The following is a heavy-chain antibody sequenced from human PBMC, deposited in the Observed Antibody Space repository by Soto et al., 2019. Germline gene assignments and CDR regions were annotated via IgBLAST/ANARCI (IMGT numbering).Heavy chain of an antibody. D-gene: IGHD3-22*01. CDR1: GFTFSSYG. V-gene: IGHV3-33*01. CDR3: AREGEYYYDSSGYYSGYYFDY. J-gene: IGHJ4*02. CDR2: IWYDGSNK. Sequence: VQLVESGGGVVQPGRSLRLSCAASGFTFSSYGMHWVRQAPGKGLEWVAVIWYDGSNKYYADSVKGRFTISRDNSKNTLYLQMNSLRAEDTAVYYCAREGEYYYDSSGYYSGYYFDYWGQGTLVTVSS.